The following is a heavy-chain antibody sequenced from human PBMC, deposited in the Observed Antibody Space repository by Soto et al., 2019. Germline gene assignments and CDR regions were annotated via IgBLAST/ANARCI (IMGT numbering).Heavy chain of an antibody. J-gene: IGHJ3*02. D-gene: IGHD3-9*01. CDR2: IYSGGST. CDR3: ARDRTWATGAFDI. Sequence: GGSLRLSCAASGFTVSSNYMSWVRQAPGKGLDWVSVIYSGGSTYYADSIKGRFTISRDNSRNTLCLQMNSLRAEDTAVYYCARDRTWATGAFDIWGQGTMVTVSS. V-gene: IGHV3-66*01. CDR1: GFTVSSNY.